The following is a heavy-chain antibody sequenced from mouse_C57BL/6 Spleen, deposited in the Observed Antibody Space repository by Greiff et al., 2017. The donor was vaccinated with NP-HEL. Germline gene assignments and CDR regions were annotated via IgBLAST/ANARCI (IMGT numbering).Heavy chain of an antibody. CDR3: ARSGYDGYYVGYFDY. V-gene: IGHV1-82*01. CDR2: IYPGDGDT. CDR1: GYAFSSSW. Sequence: VKLLESGPELVKPGASVKISCKASGYAFSSSWMNWVKQRPGKGLEWIGRIYPGDGDTNYNGKFKGKATLTADKSSSTAYMQLSSLTSEDSAVYFCARSGYDGYYVGYFDYWGQGTTLTVSS. J-gene: IGHJ2*01. D-gene: IGHD2-3*01.